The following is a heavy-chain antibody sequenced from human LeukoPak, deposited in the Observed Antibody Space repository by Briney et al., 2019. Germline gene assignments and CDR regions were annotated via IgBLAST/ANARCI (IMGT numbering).Heavy chain of an antibody. V-gene: IGHV4-34*01. CDR2: INHSGST. Sequence: SETLSLTCAVYGGSFSGYYWSWIRQPPGKGLEWIGEINHSGSTNYNPSLKSRVTISVDTSKNQFSLKLSSVTAADTAVYYCARIAHNRVFGPLGDAFDIWGQGTMVTVSS. CDR1: GGSFSGYY. J-gene: IGHJ3*02. CDR3: ARIAHNRVFGPLGDAFDI. D-gene: IGHD3/OR15-3a*01.